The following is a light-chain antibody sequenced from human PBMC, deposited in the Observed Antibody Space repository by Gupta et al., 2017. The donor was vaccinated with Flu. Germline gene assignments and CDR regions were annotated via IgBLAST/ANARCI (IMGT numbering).Light chain of an antibody. CDR1: RSNIRSSY. J-gene: IGLJ1*01. CDR2: SNT. CDR3: AAWDDGRKGLYV. Sequence: QSVLPQPPSVSGTPGQRVTISCYGTRSNIRSSYVFWYQQLPGTEPKLLIVSNTYRPSGVPDRFSGAKSGAATSVDISGRHSEDEADYYCAAWDDGRKGLYVFGTGTKVTVL. V-gene: IGLV1-44*01.